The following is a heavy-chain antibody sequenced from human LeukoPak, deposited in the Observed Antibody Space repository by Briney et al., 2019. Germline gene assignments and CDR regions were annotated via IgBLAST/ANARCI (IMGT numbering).Heavy chain of an antibody. V-gene: IGHV4-61*02. CDR2: IYTSGST. D-gene: IGHD3-3*01. CDR1: GGSISSGSYY. J-gene: IGHJ4*02. Sequence: SETLSLTCTVSGGSISSGSYYWSWIRQPAGKGLEWIGRIYTSGSTNYNPSLKSRVTISVDTSKNPFSLKLSSVTAADTAVYYCARGGGENYDFWSGPTTRFDYWGQGTLVTVSS. CDR3: ARGGGENYDFWSGPTTRFDY.